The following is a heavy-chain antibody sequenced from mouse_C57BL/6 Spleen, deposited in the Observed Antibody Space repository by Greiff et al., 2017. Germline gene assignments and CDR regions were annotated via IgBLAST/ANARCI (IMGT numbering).Heavy chain of an antibody. J-gene: IGHJ4*01. CDR2: IDPSDSDT. CDR1: GYTFTSYW. CDR3: ERGGGNYYGSYSMDY. Sequence: QVQLQQPGAELVRPGSSVTLSCKASGYTFTSYWMHWVKQRPIQGLEWIGNIDPSDSDTHYTQKFKDKATLTVDKSSSTAYMQLSRLTSEDSADYYCERGGGNYYGSYSMDYWGQGTSVTVSS. V-gene: IGHV1-52*01. D-gene: IGHD1-1*01.